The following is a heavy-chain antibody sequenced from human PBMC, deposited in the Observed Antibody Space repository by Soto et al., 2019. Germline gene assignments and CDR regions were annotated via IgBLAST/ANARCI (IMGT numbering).Heavy chain of an antibody. CDR1: GFTFTTCA. Sequence: HPGGSLRLSCAASGFTFTTCAMSWVRQAPGKGLESVSTISGSGGSTYYADSVRGRFTVSRDTSKNTLYLQMNSLGAEDTAIYYCAKSPSYIYGYHLEFWGRGTLVTVS. V-gene: IGHV3-23*01. D-gene: IGHD5-18*01. CDR2: ISGSGGST. J-gene: IGHJ4*02. CDR3: AKSPSYIYGYHLEF.